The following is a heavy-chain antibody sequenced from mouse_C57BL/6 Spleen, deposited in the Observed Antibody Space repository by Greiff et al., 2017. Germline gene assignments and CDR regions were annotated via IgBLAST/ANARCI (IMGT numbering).Heavy chain of an antibody. CDR2: INPNNGGT. Sequence: DVKLQESGPELVKPGASVKMSCKASGYTFTDYNMHWVKQSHGKSLEWIGYINPNNGGTSYNQKFKGKATLTVNKSSSTAYMELRSLTSEDSAVYYCAREDICYVYDVDFDYWGQGTTLTVSS. V-gene: IGHV1-22*01. CDR3: AREDICYVYDVDFDY. D-gene: IGHD2-2*01. J-gene: IGHJ2*01. CDR1: GYTFTDYN.